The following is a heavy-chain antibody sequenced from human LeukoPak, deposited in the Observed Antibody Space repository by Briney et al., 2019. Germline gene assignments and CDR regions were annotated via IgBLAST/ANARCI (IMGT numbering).Heavy chain of an antibody. V-gene: IGHV3-21*01. J-gene: IGHJ4*02. D-gene: IGHD6-13*01. CDR3: ATGGKNIAAAGTGY. Sequence: PGGSLRLSCAASGFTFSSYSMNWVRQAPGKGLEWVSSISSSSSYIYYANSVKGRFTISRDNAKNSLYLQMNSLRAEDTAVYYRATGGKNIAAAGTGYWGQGTLVTVSS. CDR2: ISSSSSYI. CDR1: GFTFSSYS.